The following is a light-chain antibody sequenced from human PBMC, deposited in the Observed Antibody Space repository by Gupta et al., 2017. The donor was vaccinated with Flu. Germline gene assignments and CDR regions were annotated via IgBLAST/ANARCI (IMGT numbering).Light chain of an antibody. CDR2: DAS. CDR1: QSVSSY. J-gene: IGKJ2*03. V-gene: IGKV3-11*01. CDR3: QQRSNWPLYS. Sequence: ELVLTQSPATLSLSPGERATLSCRASQSVSSYLAWYQQKPGQAPSLLIYDASNRATGIPARFSGSGSGTDFTLTISSLEPEDFAVYYCQQRSNWPLYSFGQGTKLEIK.